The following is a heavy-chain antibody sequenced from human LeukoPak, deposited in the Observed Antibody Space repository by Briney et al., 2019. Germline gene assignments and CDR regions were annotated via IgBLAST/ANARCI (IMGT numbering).Heavy chain of an antibody. Sequence: SSQTLSLTCTVSGGSISSGGYYWSWIRQHPGKGLGWIGYIYYSGSTYYNPSLKSRVTISVDTSKNQFSLKLSSVTAADTAVYYCARERMATTVTTRRVDRRTIDYWGQGTLVTVSS. J-gene: IGHJ4*02. D-gene: IGHD4-17*01. CDR2: IYYSGST. CDR1: GGSISSGGYY. CDR3: ARERMATTVTTRRVDRRTIDY. V-gene: IGHV4-31*03.